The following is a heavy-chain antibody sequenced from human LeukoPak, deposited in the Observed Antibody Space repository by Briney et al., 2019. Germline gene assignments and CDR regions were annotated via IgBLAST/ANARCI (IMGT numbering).Heavy chain of an antibody. J-gene: IGHJ6*02. CDR1: GFTFSSYG. D-gene: IGHD6-19*01. CDR3: AKDRIAVAAYYYYGMDV. CDR2: ISYDGSNK. Sequence: GRSLRLSCAASGFTFSSYGMHWVRQAPGKGLEWVAVISYDGSNKYYADPVKGRFTISRDNSKNTLYLQMNSLRAEDTAVYYCAKDRIAVAAYYYYGMDVWGQGTTVTVSS. V-gene: IGHV3-30*18.